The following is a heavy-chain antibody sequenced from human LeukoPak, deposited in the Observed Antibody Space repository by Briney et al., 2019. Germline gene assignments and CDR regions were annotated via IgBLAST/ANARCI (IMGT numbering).Heavy chain of an antibody. CDR3: ARVGRGLYSMDV. CDR1: GFTFSIHG. V-gene: IGHV3-48*02. CDR2: IINSGGTI. J-gene: IGHJ6*02. D-gene: IGHD3-10*01. Sequence: PAGGSLRLSCAASGFTFSIHGMNWVCQTPGKGLEWVSYIINSGGTIYYADSVQGRFTISRDNAKNSLYLQMNSLRDEDTAVYYCARVGRGLYSMDVWGQGTTVTVSS.